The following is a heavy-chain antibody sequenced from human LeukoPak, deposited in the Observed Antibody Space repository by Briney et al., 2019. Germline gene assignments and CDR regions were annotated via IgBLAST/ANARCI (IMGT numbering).Heavy chain of an antibody. D-gene: IGHD3-22*01. CDR2: TYTGGNS. CDR1: GFTFRNYA. V-gene: IGHV3-53*01. J-gene: IGHJ3*02. Sequence: GGSLRLSCAASGFTFRNYAMSWVRQAPGKGLEWVSVTYTGGNSYYAGSVQGRFIISRDISKNTLYLQMNNLRAEDSALYYCARGGRGSAAVVAPRSFDIWGQGTMVTVSS. CDR3: ARGGRGSAAVVAPRSFDI.